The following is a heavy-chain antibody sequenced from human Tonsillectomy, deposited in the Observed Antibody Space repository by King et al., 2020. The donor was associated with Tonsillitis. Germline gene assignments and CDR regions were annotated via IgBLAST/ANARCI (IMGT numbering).Heavy chain of an antibody. CDR1: GDSITSGNYY. CDR3: AGRSVGGITAYYFDY. CDR2: VYNSGDT. V-gene: IGHV4-39*07. D-gene: IGHD3-16*01. Sequence: QLQESGPGLVKPSETLSLTCSVSGDSITSGNYYWGWIRQPPGKGLEWVGSVYNSGDTHYNPSLKSRVTISVDTSKNQFSLKLNSVTAADTAVYYCAGRSVGGITAYYFDYWGQGTLVIISS. J-gene: IGHJ4*02.